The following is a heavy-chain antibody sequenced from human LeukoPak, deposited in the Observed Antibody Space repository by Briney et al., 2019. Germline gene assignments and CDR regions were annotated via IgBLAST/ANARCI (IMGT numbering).Heavy chain of an antibody. J-gene: IGHJ3*02. D-gene: IGHD3-3*01. CDR2: IYPGDSDT. CDR1: GYRFTKYW. CDR3: ASFGSGDAFDI. Sequence: GESLKISCKGSGYRFTKYWIGWARQTPGKGLEWMGIIYPGDSDTRYSPSFQGQVTISADKSISTAYLQWSSLKASDTAMYYCASFGSGDAFDIWGQGTMVTVSS. V-gene: IGHV5-51*01.